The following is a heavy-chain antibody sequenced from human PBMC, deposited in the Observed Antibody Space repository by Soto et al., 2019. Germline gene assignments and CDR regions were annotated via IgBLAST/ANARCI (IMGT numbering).Heavy chain of an antibody. CDR1: GGTFSSYA. Sequence: QVQLVQSGAEVKKPGSSVKVSCKASGGTFSSYAISWVRQAPGQGLEWMGGTIPIFGTANYAQKFQGRVTITADESTSTAYMELSSLRSEDTAVYYCGAYAISNPYYYYGMDVWGQGTTVTVSS. V-gene: IGHV1-69*01. CDR3: GAYAISNPYYYYGMDV. D-gene: IGHD2-8*01. J-gene: IGHJ6*02. CDR2: TIPIFGTA.